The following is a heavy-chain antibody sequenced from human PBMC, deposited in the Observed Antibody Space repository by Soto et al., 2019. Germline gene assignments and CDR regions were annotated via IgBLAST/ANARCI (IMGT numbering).Heavy chain of an antibody. CDR2: IIPIFGTA. V-gene: IGHV1-69*13. CDR1: GGTFSSNA. D-gene: IGHD3-10*01. CDR3: ARDKAGRRFGELLGCMHV. Sequence: SVKVSCKASGGTFSSNAISWVRQAPGQGREWMGGIIPIFGTANYAQKFQGRVTITADESTSTAYMELSSLRSEDTAVYYCARDKAGRRFGELLGCMHVSCQAXTVTVYS. J-gene: IGHJ6*02.